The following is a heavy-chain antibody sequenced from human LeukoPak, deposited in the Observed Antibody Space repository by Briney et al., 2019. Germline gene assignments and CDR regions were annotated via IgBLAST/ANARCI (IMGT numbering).Heavy chain of an antibody. D-gene: IGHD3-3*01. Sequence: GGSLRLSCAASGFTFSSYLMSWVRQAPGKGLEWVTTIKEDGNEKYYVDSVKGRFTISRDNAKNSLYLQMSSLRAEDTAVYYCASAYYDFWSGYSTPGAFDIWGQGKMVTVSS. J-gene: IGHJ3*02. CDR2: IKEDGNEK. CDR1: GFTFSSYL. CDR3: ASAYYDFWSGYSTPGAFDI. V-gene: IGHV3-7*01.